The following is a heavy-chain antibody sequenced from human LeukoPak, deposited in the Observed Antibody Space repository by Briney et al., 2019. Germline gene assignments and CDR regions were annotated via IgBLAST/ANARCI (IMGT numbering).Heavy chain of an antibody. V-gene: IGHV3-66*02. D-gene: IGHD6-25*01. CDR1: GFTVSSNY. Sequence: SGGSLRLSCAASGFTVSSNYMSWVRQAPGKGLEWVSVIYSGGRTYYADSVKGRFTISRYNSKNTLYLQMNSLRAEDTAVYYCARSYSSEIWGQGTMVTVSS. J-gene: IGHJ3*02. CDR2: IYSGGRT. CDR3: ARSYSSEI.